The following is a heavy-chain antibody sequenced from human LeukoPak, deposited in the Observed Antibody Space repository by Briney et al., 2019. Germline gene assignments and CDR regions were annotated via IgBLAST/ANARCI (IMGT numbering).Heavy chain of an antibody. CDR3: ARDPPVIAAAGTGAFDI. V-gene: IGHV3-48*03. CDR1: GFTFSSYE. J-gene: IGHJ3*02. CDR2: ISSSGSTI. D-gene: IGHD6-13*01. Sequence: GGSLRLSCAASGFTFSSYEMNWVRQAPGKGLEWVSYISSSGSTIYYADSVKGRFTISRDNAKNSLYLQMNSLRAEDTAVYYCARDPPVIAAAGTGAFDIWGQGTMVTVSS.